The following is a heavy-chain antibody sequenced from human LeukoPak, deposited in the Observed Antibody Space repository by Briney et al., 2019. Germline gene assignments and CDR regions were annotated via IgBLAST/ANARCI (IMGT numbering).Heavy chain of an antibody. Sequence: PGGSLRLSCAASGFTFSSYGMHWVRQAPGKGLEWVAFIRYDGSNKYYADSVKGRFTISRDNSKNTLYLQMNSLRAEDTAVYYCAKLGGGSSSWYYYYYYMDVWGKGTTVTISS. D-gene: IGHD6-13*01. CDR3: AKLGGGSSSWYYYYYYMDV. V-gene: IGHV3-30*02. J-gene: IGHJ6*03. CDR1: GFTFSSYG. CDR2: IRYDGSNK.